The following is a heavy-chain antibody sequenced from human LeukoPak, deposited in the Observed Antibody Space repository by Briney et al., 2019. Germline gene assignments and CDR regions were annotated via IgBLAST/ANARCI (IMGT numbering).Heavy chain of an antibody. D-gene: IGHD5-18*01. CDR1: GYTFTNYY. J-gene: IGHJ4*02. Sequence: GASVKVSCKASGYTFTNYYIHWVRQAPGQGLEWMGIINPSSTSTNYVQKFQGRVTMTRDMSTSIVYMQVSSLRFEDTAVYYCARRSYGHLYFDYWGQGTLVTVSS. CDR2: INPSSTST. CDR3: ARRSYGHLYFDY. V-gene: IGHV1-46*01.